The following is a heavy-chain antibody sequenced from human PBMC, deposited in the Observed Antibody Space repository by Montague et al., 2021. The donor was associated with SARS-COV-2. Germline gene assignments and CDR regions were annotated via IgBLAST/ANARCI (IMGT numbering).Heavy chain of an antibody. J-gene: IGHJ5*02. D-gene: IGHD2-2*01. CDR2: YSGST. Sequence: YSGSTSYTPSLTSRVTISVDTSKNPFSLKLTSVTAADTAVYYCARHVGRGPGAMDWVDPGGQGNRVTV. CDR3: ARHVGRGPGAMDWVDP. V-gene: IGHV4-39*01.